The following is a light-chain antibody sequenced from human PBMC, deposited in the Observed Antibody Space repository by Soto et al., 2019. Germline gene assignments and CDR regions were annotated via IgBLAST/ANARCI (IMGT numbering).Light chain of an antibody. V-gene: IGKV3-20*01. Sequence: EIVLTQSPGTLSLSPGERATLSCRASQSVSSSYLAWYQQKPGQAPRLLIYGASSRATGIPDRFSSSGSGTDFTLTISRREPKDFAVYYCQQYGSSPPRYTFGQGSELEIK. CDR1: QSVSSSY. J-gene: IGKJ2*01. CDR3: QQYGSSPPRYT. CDR2: GAS.